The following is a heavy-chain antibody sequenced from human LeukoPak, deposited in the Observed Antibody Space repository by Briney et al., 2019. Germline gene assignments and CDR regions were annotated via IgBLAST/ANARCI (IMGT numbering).Heavy chain of an antibody. Sequence: ASVKVSCKVSGYTLTELSMHWVRQAPGKGLEWMGGFDPEDGETIYAQKFQGRVTMTEDTSTDTAYMELSSLRSEDTAVYYCARGVSPAAIIMEYYYYGMDVWGQGTLVTVSS. CDR2: FDPEDGET. J-gene: IGHJ6*02. D-gene: IGHD2-2*01. CDR3: ARGVSPAAIIMEYYYYGMDV. V-gene: IGHV1-24*01. CDR1: GYTLTELS.